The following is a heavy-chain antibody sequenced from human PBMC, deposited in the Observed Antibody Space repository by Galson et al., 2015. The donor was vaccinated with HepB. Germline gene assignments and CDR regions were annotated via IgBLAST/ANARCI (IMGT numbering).Heavy chain of an antibody. V-gene: IGHV1-69*13. CDR2: IISIFGTA. D-gene: IGHD3-3*01. CDR1: GGTFSSYA. Sequence: SVKLSCTASGGTFSSYAISWVRQAPGQGLEWVGGIISIFGTANYAQTLKGRVTIAADESTSTAYMQMSRLRSEDTAVYYCARGMTILGVVIISGDYCYYGMDVWGQGTTVTVSS. J-gene: IGHJ6*02. CDR3: ARGMTILGVVIISGDYCYYGMDV.